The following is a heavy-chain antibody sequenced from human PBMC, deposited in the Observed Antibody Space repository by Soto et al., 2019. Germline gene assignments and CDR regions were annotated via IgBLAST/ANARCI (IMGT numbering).Heavy chain of an antibody. CDR1: GFTFSSYS. CDR2: ISHDGNNK. V-gene: IGHV3-30-3*01. CDR3: ARDLRRGYAYGYQVDY. J-gene: IGHJ4*02. D-gene: IGHD5-18*01. Sequence: QVQLVESGGGVRQPGRSLRLSCVATGFTFSSYSMHWVRQAPGKGLEWMTFISHDGNNKTYADSVKGRITISRDNSKNTLYLQMNSLTPEHTAVYYCARDLRRGYAYGYQVDYWGQGTLVTVSS.